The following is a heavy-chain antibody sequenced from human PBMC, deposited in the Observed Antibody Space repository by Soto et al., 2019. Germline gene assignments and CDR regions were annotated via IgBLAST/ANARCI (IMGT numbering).Heavy chain of an antibody. D-gene: IGHD3-22*01. CDR2: ISSSSGTI. CDR1: GFTFGSYS. CDR3: ARDSYDSSGYSALGDY. V-gene: IGHV3-48*01. Sequence: GGSLRLSCAASGFTFGSYSMNWVRQAPGKGLEWVSYISSSSGTIYYADSVKGRFTISRDNAKNSLYLQMNSLRAEDTAVYYCARDSYDSSGYSALGDYWGQGTLVTVSS. J-gene: IGHJ4*02.